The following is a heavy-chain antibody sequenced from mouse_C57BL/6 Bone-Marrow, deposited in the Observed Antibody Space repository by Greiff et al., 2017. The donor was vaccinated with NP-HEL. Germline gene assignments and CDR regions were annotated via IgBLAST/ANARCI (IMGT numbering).Heavy chain of an antibody. Sequence: QVHVKQPGTELVKPGASVKLSCKASGYTFTSYWMHWVKQRPGQGLEWIGNINPSNGGTNYNEKFKSKATLTVDKSSSTAYMQLSSLTSEDSAVYYCARSDYGSPLFDYWGQGTTLTVSS. D-gene: IGHD1-1*01. V-gene: IGHV1-53*01. CDR2: INPSNGGT. J-gene: IGHJ2*01. CDR3: ARSDYGSPLFDY. CDR1: GYTFTSYW.